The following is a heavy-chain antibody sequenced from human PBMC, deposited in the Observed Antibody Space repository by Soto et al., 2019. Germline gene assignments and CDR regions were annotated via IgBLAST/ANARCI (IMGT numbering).Heavy chain of an antibody. CDR3: ATVFYYDSSGYSAYLVY. CDR1: GYTLTELS. V-gene: IGHV1-24*01. Sequence: ASVKVSCKVSGYTLTELSMHWVRQAPGKGLEWMGGFDPEDGETIYAQKFQGRVTMTEDTSTDTAYMELSSLRSEDTAVYYCATVFYYDSSGYSAYLVYWAQGILITVS. CDR2: FDPEDGET. D-gene: IGHD3-22*01. J-gene: IGHJ4*02.